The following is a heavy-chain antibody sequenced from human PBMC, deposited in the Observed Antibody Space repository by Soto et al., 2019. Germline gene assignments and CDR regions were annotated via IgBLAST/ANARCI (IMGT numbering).Heavy chain of an antibody. D-gene: IGHD6-13*01. V-gene: IGHV1-46*01. J-gene: IGHJ5*02. Sequence: ASLKVSCKACGNTLTTYYIHCGRQPPGQGLEGMGMSNLIGGSTSNEKKFQGRVTTTSDTSTSTVYMQLRSLTSAYDTVNYYSGDAAGGRGYSSSWPSWLDPWGQGTLVTVSS. CDR2: SNLIGGST. CDR3: SGDAAGGRGYSSSWPSWLDP. CDR1: GNTLTTYY.